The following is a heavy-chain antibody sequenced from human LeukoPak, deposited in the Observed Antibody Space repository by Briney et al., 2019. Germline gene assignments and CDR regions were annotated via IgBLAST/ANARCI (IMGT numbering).Heavy chain of an antibody. V-gene: IGHV3-23*01. CDR3: AIARDFWSGWPDY. CDR1: GFTFSSYA. Sequence: GGSLRLSCAASGFTFSSYAMSWVRQAPGKGLEWVSAISGSGGSTYYADSVKGRFTISRDNSKNTLYLQMNSLRAEDTAVYYCAIARDFWSGWPDYWGQGTLVTVSS. J-gene: IGHJ4*02. D-gene: IGHD3-3*01. CDR2: ISGSGGST.